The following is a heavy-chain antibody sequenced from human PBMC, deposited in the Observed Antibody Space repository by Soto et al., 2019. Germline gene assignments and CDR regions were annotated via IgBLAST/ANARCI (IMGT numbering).Heavy chain of an antibody. CDR3: AREGRYCTSTSCYGWWFDP. J-gene: IGHJ5*02. CDR1: GGSFSDYY. D-gene: IGHD2-2*01. Sequence: QVQLQQWGAGLLKPSETLSLTCAVYGGSFSDYYWSWIRQAPGKGLEWIGEASHSNPSLKSRVSISVYTSKYQYSLKLSSVPAADTAVYYCAREGRYCTSTSCYGWWFDPWGQGTLLTVSS. CDR2: ASHS. V-gene: IGHV4-34*01.